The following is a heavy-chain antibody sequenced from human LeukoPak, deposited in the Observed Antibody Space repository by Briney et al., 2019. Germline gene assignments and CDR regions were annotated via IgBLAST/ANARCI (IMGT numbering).Heavy chain of an antibody. CDR2: IYYSGST. CDR1: GGSISSSSYY. J-gene: IGHJ5*02. D-gene: IGHD1-1*01. CDR3: ARPVPSRLGWFDP. Sequence: PSETLSLTCTVSGGSISSSSYYWGWIRQPPGKGLEWIGNIYYSGSTYYSPSLKSRVTISVDTSKNQFSLKLSSVTAADTAVYYCARPVPSRLGWFDPWGQGTLVTVSS. V-gene: IGHV4-39*01.